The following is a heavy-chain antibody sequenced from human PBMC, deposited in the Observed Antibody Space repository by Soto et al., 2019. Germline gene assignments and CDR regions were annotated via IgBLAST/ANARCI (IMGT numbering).Heavy chain of an antibody. J-gene: IGHJ6*02. D-gene: IGHD3-9*01. V-gene: IGHV4-34*01. CDR3: ARENDIDIMSGYYYYGMDV. CDR1: GGSFSGYY. CDR2: INHSGST. Sequence: SETLSLTCAVYGGSFSGYYWSWIRQPPGKGLEWIGEINHSGSTNYNPSLKSRVTISVDTSKNQFSLKLSSVTAADTAVYYCARENDIDIMSGYYYYGMDVWGQGTTVTVSS.